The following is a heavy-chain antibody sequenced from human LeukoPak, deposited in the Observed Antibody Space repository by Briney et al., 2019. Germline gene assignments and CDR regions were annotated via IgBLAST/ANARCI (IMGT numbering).Heavy chain of an antibody. CDR2: IYHSGST. CDR1: GGSISSGGYY. D-gene: IGHD3-3*01. Sequence: SQTLSLTCTVSGGSISSGGYYWSWIRQPPGKGLEWIGYIYHSGSTYYNPSLKSRVTISVDRSKNQFSLKLSSVTAADTAVYYCARAGITIFGVVGGPFDYWGQGTLVTVSP. CDR3: ARAGITIFGVVGGPFDY. J-gene: IGHJ4*02. V-gene: IGHV4-30-2*01.